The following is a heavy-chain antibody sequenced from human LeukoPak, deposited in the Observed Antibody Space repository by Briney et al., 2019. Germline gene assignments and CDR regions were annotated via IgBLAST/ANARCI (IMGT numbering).Heavy chain of an antibody. CDR2: IYHAGST. J-gene: IGHJ4*02. CDR3: ASGPYCGGDCYRFPFDY. CDR1: SGSFSGYY. D-gene: IGHD2-21*02. Sequence: SETLSLTCAVYSGSFSGYYWSWIRQPPGKGLEWIGYIYHAGSTYYHPSLSSRVTISLVRSKNQFSLKLSSVTAADTAVYYCASGPYCGGDCYRFPFDYWGQGTLVTVCS. V-gene: IGHV4-34*01.